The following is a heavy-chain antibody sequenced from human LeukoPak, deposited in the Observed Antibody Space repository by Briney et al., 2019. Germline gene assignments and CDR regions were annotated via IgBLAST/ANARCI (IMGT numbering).Heavy chain of an antibody. V-gene: IGHV3-21*01. CDR3: ARESEYYGSGSYYINDY. J-gene: IGHJ4*02. CDR1: GFTFSSYR. D-gene: IGHD3-10*01. Sequence: GGSLRLSCAASGFTFSSYRMSWVRQAPGKGLEWVSSLSGSRSYIYYADSLQGRFTTSRDNAKNSLYLQMNSLRAEDTALYFCARESEYYGSGSYYINDYWGQGTLVTVSS. CDR2: LSGSRSYI.